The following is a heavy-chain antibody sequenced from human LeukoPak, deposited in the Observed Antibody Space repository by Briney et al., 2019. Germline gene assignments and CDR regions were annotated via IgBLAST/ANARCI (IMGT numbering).Heavy chain of an antibody. D-gene: IGHD5-24*01. CDR2: ISYDGTSK. Sequence: GRSLRLSCAASGFTFSSYVMHWIRQAPGKGLEWVSVISYDGTSKYYADSVKGRFTIPRDNSKNTLYLQMNSLRPETTALYYGAKVGAGYNSHFDSWGQGTLVTVSS. CDR1: GFTFSSYV. J-gene: IGHJ4*02. V-gene: IGHV3-30*18. CDR3: AKVGAGYNSHFDS.